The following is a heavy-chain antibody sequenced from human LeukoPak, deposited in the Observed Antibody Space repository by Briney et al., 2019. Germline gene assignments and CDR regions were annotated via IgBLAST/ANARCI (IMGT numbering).Heavy chain of an antibody. D-gene: IGHD5-18*01. V-gene: IGHV1-69*06. J-gene: IGHJ6*03. CDR3: ARGVSDTAMVIINYYYMDV. CDR1: GYTFTSYA. Sequence: ASVKVSCTASGYTFTSYAMNWVRQAPGQGLEWMGGIIPIFGTANYAQKFQGRVTITADKSTSTAYMELSSLRSEDTAVYYCARGVSDTAMVIINYYYMDVWGKGTTVTVSS. CDR2: IIPIFGTA.